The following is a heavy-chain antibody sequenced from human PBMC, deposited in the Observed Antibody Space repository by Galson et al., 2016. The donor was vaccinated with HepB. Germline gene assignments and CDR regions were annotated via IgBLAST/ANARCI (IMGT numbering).Heavy chain of an antibody. Sequence: FLRLSCAGPGFTFDDYAMHWVRPAPGKGLEWVPGSSWNSGTKDYADSVKGRFAISRDNAKSSLYLQMNSLRAEDTALYYCARVGDGYNAYYFDYWGPGTLVTVSS. V-gene: IGHV3-9*01. CDR3: ARVGDGYNAYYFDY. J-gene: IGHJ4*02. CDR2: SSWNSGTK. CDR1: GFTFDDYA. D-gene: IGHD5-24*01.